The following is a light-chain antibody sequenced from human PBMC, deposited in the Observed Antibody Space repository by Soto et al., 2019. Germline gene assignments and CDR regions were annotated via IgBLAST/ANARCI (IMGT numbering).Light chain of an antibody. CDR3: AAWDDSLNVL. CDR1: RSNIGSNY. Sequence: QPVLTQPPSASGTPGQRVTISCSGSRSNIGSNYVYWYQQLPGTAPKLLIYRNNQRPLGVSDRFSGSKSGTSASLAISGLRSEDEADYYCAAWDDSLNVLFGGGTKLTVL. V-gene: IGLV1-47*01. J-gene: IGLJ2*01. CDR2: RNN.